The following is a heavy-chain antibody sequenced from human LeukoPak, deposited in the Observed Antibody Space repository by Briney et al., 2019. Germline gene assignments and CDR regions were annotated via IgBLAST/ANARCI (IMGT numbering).Heavy chain of an antibody. V-gene: IGHV1-18*01. D-gene: IGHD3-22*01. CDR2: ISAYNGNT. CDR3: ARGWGSDSSGYYFDFQH. J-gene: IGHJ1*01. Sequence: ASVRVSCKASGYTFTSYGISWVRQAPGQGLEWMGWISAYNGNTNYAQKLQGRVTMTTDTSTSTAYMELRSLRSDDTAVYYCARGWGSDSSGYYFDFQHWGQGTLVTVSS. CDR1: GYTFTSYG.